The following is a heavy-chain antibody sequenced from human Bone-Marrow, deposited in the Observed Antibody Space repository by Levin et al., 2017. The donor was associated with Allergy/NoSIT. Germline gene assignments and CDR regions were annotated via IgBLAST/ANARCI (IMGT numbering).Heavy chain of an antibody. Sequence: GGSLRLSCAASGFTFSSYGMHWVRQAPGKGLEWVAVIWYDGSNKYYADSVKGRFTISRDNSKNTLYLQMNSLRAEDTAVYYCARLHGITTVRGGPGGYWGQGTLVTVSS. CDR3: ARLHGITTVRGGPGGY. J-gene: IGHJ4*02. CDR2: IWYDGSNK. D-gene: IGHD3-10*01. V-gene: IGHV3-33*01. CDR1: GFTFSSYG.